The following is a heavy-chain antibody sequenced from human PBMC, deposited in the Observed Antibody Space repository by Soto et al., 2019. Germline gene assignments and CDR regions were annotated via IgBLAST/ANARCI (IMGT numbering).Heavy chain of an antibody. CDR3: ARWGSSSRYFDY. V-gene: IGHV4-59*01. J-gene: IGHJ4*02. CDR2: IYYSGNT. Sequence: SETLSLTCTVSGGSIDSYYWSWIRQPPGKGLEWIGYIYYSGNTNYNPSLKSRVTISVDTSKNQFSLKLSSVTAADTAVYYCARWGSSSRYFDYWGQGTLVTVSS. CDR1: GGSIDSYY. D-gene: IGHD6-6*01.